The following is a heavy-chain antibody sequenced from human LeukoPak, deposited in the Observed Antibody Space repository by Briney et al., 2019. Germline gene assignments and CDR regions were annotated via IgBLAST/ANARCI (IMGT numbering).Heavy chain of an antibody. J-gene: IGHJ6*02. Sequence: GGSLRLSCAASGFTFSSYAMSWVRQAPGKGLEWVSAISGSGGSTYYADSVKGRFTISRDNSKNTLYLQMNSLRAEDTAVYYCAKDGYCSSTSCPMNYYGMDVWGQGTTVTVSS. CDR3: AKDGYCSSTSCPMNYYGMDV. D-gene: IGHD2-2*03. CDR1: GFTFSSYA. V-gene: IGHV3-23*01. CDR2: ISGSGGST.